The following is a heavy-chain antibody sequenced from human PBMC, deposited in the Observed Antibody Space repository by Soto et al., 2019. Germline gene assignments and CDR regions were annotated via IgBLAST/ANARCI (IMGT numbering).Heavy chain of an antibody. CDR1: GGSIGSFY. Sequence: QVQLQESGPGLVKPSETLSLTCKVSGGSIGSFYWSWIRQSPGNGLEWIGYIYNGGSTTYNPSLKSRLSTSVDTSQNQFSLRLSSVTAADTAVYYCARDLPPRDYFDFWGQGTLVTVSS. J-gene: IGHJ4*02. CDR2: IYNGGST. V-gene: IGHV4-59*01. CDR3: ARDLPPRDYFDF.